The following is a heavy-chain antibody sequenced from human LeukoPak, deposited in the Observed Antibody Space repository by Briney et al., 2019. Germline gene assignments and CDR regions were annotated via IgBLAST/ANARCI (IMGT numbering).Heavy chain of an antibody. CDR2: ISRSTSTI. D-gene: IGHD1-26*01. J-gene: IGHJ4*02. CDR3: ARDVGATDFDC. V-gene: IGHV3-48*01. CDR1: GFTFSSYN. Sequence: PGGSLRLSCAASGFTFSSYNMNWVRQAPGKGLEWVSHISRSTSTIYYADSVKGRFTISRDNAKKSLYLEMNSLRAKDTAVYYCARDVGATDFDCWGQGTLVTVSS.